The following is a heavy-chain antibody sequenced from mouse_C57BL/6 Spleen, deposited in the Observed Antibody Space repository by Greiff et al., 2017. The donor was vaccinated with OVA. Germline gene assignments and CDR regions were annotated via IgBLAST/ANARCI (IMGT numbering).Heavy chain of an antibody. Sequence: EVKLMESGPGLVKPSQSLSLTCSVTGYSITSGYYWNWIRQFPGNKLEWMGYISYDGSNNYNPSLKNRISITRDTSKNQFFLKLNSVTTEDTATYYCAREGGFITTVEGYFDVWGTGTTVTVSS. CDR3: AREGGFITTVEGYFDV. CDR1: GYSITSGYY. CDR2: ISYDGSN. V-gene: IGHV3-6*01. D-gene: IGHD1-1*01. J-gene: IGHJ1*03.